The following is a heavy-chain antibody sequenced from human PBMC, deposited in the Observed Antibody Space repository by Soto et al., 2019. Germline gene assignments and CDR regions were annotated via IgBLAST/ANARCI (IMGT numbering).Heavy chain of an antibody. J-gene: IGHJ3*02. V-gene: IGHV4-61*01. CDR1: GGSVSSGSYY. Sequence: SETLSLTCTVSGGSVSSGSYYWSWIRQPPGKGLEWIGYIYYSGSTNYNPSLKSRVTISVDTSKNQFSLKLSSVTAADTAVYYCARRYGSAFDIWGQGTMVTV. D-gene: IGHD3-10*01. CDR3: ARRYGSAFDI. CDR2: IYYSGST.